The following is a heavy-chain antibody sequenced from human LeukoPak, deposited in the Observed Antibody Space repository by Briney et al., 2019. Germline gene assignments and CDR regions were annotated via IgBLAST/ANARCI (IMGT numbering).Heavy chain of an antibody. J-gene: IGHJ4*02. D-gene: IGHD6-13*01. CDR1: GFTFSSYA. CDR2: IGTSGVNI. CDR3: AKLLRSWYFFDY. Sequence: GGSLRLSCAASGFTFSSYAMSWVRQAPGKGLEWVSSIGTSGVNIYYAGSVKGRFTISRDNSKNTLYLQMNSLRAEDTATYYCAKLLRSWYFFDYWGQGALVTVSS. V-gene: IGHV3-23*01.